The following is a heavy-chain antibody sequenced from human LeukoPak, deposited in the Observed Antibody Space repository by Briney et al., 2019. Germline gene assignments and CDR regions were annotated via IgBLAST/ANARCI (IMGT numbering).Heavy chain of an antibody. J-gene: IGHJ6*03. CDR2: IYPGDSDT. CDR3: ARFSGLGHYYYMDV. D-gene: IGHD2/OR15-2a*01. Sequence: GESLKISCNGSGYSFTNCWIAWVRQMPGKGLEWMGVIYPGDSDTRYSPSFQGQVTISADKSISTAYLQWSSLKASDTAMYYCARFSGLGHYYYMDVWGKGTTVTISS. CDR1: GYSFTNCW. V-gene: IGHV5-51*01.